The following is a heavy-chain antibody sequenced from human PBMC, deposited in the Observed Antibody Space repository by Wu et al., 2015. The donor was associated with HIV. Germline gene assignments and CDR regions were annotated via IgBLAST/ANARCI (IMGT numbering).Heavy chain of an antibody. D-gene: IGHD6-13*01. CDR1: GGTFSSFS. V-gene: IGHV1-69*05. Sequence: VQLVQSGAEVKKPGSSVRLSCKASGGTFSSFSINWVRLAPGQGLEWTGGIIPLFGTATYAPRFQGRATITSDESTSTAYMEVTGLTYEDTAIYYCARGFSSTWYDYFDLVGPGNAGHRLL. CDR2: IIPLFGTA. J-gene: IGHJ4*02. CDR3: ARGFSSTWYDYFDL.